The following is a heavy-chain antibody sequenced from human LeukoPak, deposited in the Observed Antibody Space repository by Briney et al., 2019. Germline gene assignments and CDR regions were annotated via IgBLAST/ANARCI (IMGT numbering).Heavy chain of an antibody. V-gene: IGHV1-69*05. D-gene: IGHD4-23*01. CDR2: IIPIFGTA. CDR3: AGGPYYGGNPKYFQH. CDR1: GGTFSSYA. J-gene: IGHJ1*01. Sequence: EASVKVSCKASGGTFSSYAISWVRQAPGQGLEWMGGIIPIFGTANYAQKFQGRVTITTDESTSTAYMELSSLRSEDTAVYYCAGGPYYGGNPKYFQHWGQGTLVTVSS.